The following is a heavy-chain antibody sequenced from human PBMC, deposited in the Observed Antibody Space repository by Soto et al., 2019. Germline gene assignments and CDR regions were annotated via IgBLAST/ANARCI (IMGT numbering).Heavy chain of an antibody. CDR1: GYTFTRYS. Sequence: QVHLVQSGAEVKKPGASVKVSCKASGYTFTRYSMHCVRQAPGQGLEWMGVSTPTGEATYYAQKFQGRLTMTWDTSTSAVHMELSSLRSEDTAFYYCVRDWGGYYFDSWGQGTLVTVSS. V-gene: IGHV1-46*01. CDR3: VRDWGGYYFDS. D-gene: IGHD3-16*01. J-gene: IGHJ4*02. CDR2: STPTGEAT.